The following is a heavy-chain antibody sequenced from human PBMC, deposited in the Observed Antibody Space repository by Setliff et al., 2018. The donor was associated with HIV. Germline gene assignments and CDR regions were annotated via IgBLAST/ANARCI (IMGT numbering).Heavy chain of an antibody. CDR2: INHSGAT. V-gene: IGHV4-34*01. J-gene: IGHJ4*02. D-gene: IGHD1-26*01. CDR1: GGSFSGYY. CDR3: ARYSGLGIDY. Sequence: PSETLSLTCAVYGGSFSGYYWTWIRQSPGKGLEWIGEINHSGATTYRPSLKRRATISVDTSKRQFSLKLNSVNAADTATYYCARYSGLGIDYWGQGTLVTVSS.